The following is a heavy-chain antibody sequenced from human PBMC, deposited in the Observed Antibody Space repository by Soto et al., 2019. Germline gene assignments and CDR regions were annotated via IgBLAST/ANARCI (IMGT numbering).Heavy chain of an antibody. CDR1: GDSVSSNSVA. CDR3: ARANEAAAGFFFDY. V-gene: IGHV6-1*01. CDR2: THYRSKWYS. Sequence: PSQTLSLTCAISGDSVSSNSVAWNWIRQSPSRGLEWLGRTHYRSKWYSDYAVSVKSRITTNPDTSKNQFSLQLISVTPEDTAVYYCARANEAAAGFFFDYWGQGALVTVSS. J-gene: IGHJ4*02. D-gene: IGHD6-13*01.